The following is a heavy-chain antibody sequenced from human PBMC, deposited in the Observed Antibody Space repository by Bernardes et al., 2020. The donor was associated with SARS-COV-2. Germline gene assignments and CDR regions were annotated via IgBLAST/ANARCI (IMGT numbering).Heavy chain of an antibody. V-gene: IGHV4-61*01. J-gene: IGHJ4*02. CDR3: ASYLAGAGGRGF. Sequence: SETLSLTCTVSGGSVSSDMSHWSWIPQPKGMELEWISYYSLSHCSSRGRANDNALPKSRVTISIDTSKNQFSLRLTAVTAADTAVHYCASYLAGAGGRGFGGRGALVAVS. D-gene: IGHD6-25*01. CDR1: GGSVSSDMSH. CDR2: YSLSHCSSRGRA.